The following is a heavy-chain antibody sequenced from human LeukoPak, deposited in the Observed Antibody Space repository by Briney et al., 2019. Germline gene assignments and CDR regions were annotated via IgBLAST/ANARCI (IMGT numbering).Heavy chain of an antibody. Sequence: SQTLSLTCTVSGGSISSGSYYWRWIRQPAGKGLEWIGRIYTSGSTNYNPSLKSRVTISVDTSKNQFSLKLSSVTAADTAVYYCARLRYFDWAADYWGQGTLVTVSS. D-gene: IGHD3-9*01. CDR1: GGSISSGSYY. J-gene: IGHJ4*02. CDR2: IYTSGST. CDR3: ARLRYFDWAADY. V-gene: IGHV4-61*02.